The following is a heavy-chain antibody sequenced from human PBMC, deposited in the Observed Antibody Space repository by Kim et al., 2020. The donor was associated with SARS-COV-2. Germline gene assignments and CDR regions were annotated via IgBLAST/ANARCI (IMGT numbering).Heavy chain of an antibody. CDR3: RRGHYGDSVH. Sequence: GGSLRLSCVVSGFTVSDNFFSWVRQAPGKGLDWVSAIYADGTTYHADSVQGRFSMSRDNSKDTLYLQMNNLRVDDTAIYYCRRGHYGDSVHWGPGTLVTVSS. CDR1: GFTVSDNF. V-gene: IGHV3-53*01. D-gene: IGHD4-17*01. J-gene: IGHJ4*02. CDR2: IYADGTT.